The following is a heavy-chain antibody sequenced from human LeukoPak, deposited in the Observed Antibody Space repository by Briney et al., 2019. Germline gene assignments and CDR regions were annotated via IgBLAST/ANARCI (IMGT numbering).Heavy chain of an antibody. CDR3: ARRKNGGRWLQLRSNAFDI. CDR1: GGSISINSDTYY. CDR2: IYYSGST. Sequence: SQTLSLTCTVSGGSISINSDTYYWGWIRQPPGKGLEWIGSIYYSGSTYYNPSLKSRATISVDTSKNQFSLNLNSVTAADTAVYYCARRKNGGRWLQLRSNAFDIWGQGTTVTVSS. D-gene: IGHD5-24*01. J-gene: IGHJ3*02. V-gene: IGHV4-39*01.